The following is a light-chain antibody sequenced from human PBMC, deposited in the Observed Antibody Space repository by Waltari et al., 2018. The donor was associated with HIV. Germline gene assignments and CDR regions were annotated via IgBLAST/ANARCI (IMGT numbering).Light chain of an antibody. J-gene: IGKJ2*01. CDR1: QDIGTW. CDR2: SAS. V-gene: IGKV1-12*01. CDR3: QQARNFPRT. Sequence: DIQMTQSPSSLSASLGDRVTINCRASQDIGTWLAWYQHKPGKGPKLLIYSASSLQSGVPARFSGSGSGTHFTLTISSLQPEDFATYYCQQARNFPRTFGQGTKLEIK.